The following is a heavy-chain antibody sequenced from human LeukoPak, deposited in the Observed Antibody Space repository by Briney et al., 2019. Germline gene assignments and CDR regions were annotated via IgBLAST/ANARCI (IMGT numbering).Heavy chain of an antibody. D-gene: IGHD6-13*01. J-gene: IGHJ5*02. CDR1: GGSIDSNS. Sequence: SETLSLSCTVSGGSIDSNSWTWIRQPPGKGLEWIGNICYSGTTNYNPSLKSRVTISVDMSKNQFSLNVRSETAADTSVYYCARRSSSWKNWFDPWGQGTLVTVSS. V-gene: IGHV4-59*01. CDR2: ICYSGTT. CDR3: ARRSSSWKNWFDP.